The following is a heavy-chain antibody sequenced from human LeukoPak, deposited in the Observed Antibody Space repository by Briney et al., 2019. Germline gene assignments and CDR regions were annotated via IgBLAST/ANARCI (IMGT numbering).Heavy chain of an antibody. CDR2: ISAYNGNT. CDR3: ASDRWAYYDSSGYFNWFDP. V-gene: IGHV1-18*01. D-gene: IGHD3-22*01. Sequence: ASVKVSCKASGYTFTSYGISWVRQAPGQGLEWMGWISAYNGNTNYAQKLQGRVTMTTDTSTSTAYMELRSLRSDDTAVYYCASDRWAYYDSSGYFNWFDPWGQGTLVTVSS. CDR1: GYTFTSYG. J-gene: IGHJ5*02.